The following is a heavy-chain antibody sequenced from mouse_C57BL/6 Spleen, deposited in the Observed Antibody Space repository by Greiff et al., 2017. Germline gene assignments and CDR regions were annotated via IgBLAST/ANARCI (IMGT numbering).Heavy chain of an antibody. CDR3: AIPYYGSSPAWFAY. Sequence: VQLQQSGPELVKPGASVKISCKASGYAFSSSWMNWVKQRPGKGLEWIGRIYPGDGDTNYNGKFKGKATLTADKSSSTAYMQLSSLTSEDSAVDFCAIPYYGSSPAWFAYWGQGTLVTVSA. CDR2: IYPGDGDT. D-gene: IGHD1-1*01. CDR1: GYAFSSSW. J-gene: IGHJ3*01. V-gene: IGHV1-82*01.